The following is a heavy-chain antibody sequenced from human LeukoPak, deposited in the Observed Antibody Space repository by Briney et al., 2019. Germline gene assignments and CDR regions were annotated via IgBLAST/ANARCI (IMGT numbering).Heavy chain of an antibody. CDR1: GFTFSSYW. Sequence: GGSLRLSSAASGFTFSSYWMSWVRQAPGKGLEWVANIRHDGSEKYYVDSVKGRFTISRDNAKDSLYLQMNSLRVEDTAVYYCARGGSRQYNFWGQGTLVTVSS. V-gene: IGHV3-7*01. CDR2: IRHDGSEK. J-gene: IGHJ4*02. CDR3: ARGGSRQYNF. D-gene: IGHD5-18*01.